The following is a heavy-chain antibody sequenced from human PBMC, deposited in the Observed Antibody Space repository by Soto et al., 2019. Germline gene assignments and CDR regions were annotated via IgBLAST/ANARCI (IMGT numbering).Heavy chain of an antibody. CDR3: ARGGGGYYGDYATSQNWFDP. J-gene: IGHJ5*02. V-gene: IGHV1-18*01. CDR2: ISAYNGNT. D-gene: IGHD4-17*01. Sequence: GASVKVSCKASGYTFTSYCISWVRQAPGQGLEWMGWISAYNGNTNYAQKLQGRVTMTTDTSTSTAYMELRSLRSDDTAVYYCARGGGGYYGDYATSQNWFDPWGQGTLVTVSS. CDR1: GYTFTSYC.